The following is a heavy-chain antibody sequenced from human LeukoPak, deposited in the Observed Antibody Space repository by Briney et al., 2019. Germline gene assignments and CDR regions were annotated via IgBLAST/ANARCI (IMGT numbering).Heavy chain of an antibody. CDR1: GFTFSSYS. CDR3: ARGGQQLVPDY. CDR2: ISSSSTYI. D-gene: IGHD6-13*01. J-gene: IGHJ4*02. V-gene: IGHV3-21*01. Sequence: PGGSLRLSCAASGFTFSSYSINWVRQAPGKGLEWVSSISSSSTYIYYADSVKGRFTISRDNAKNSLYLQMNSLRAEDTAVYHCARGGQQLVPDYWGQGTLVTVSS.